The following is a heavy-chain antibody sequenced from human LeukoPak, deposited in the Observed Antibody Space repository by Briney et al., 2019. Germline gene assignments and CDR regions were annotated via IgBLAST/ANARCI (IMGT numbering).Heavy chain of an antibody. CDR3: AKATQRWLLVY. CDR2: IRYDGSNK. J-gene: IGHJ4*02. CDR1: GFTFSSYG. Sequence: PGGSLRLSCAASGFTFSSYGMHWVRQAPGKGLEWVAFIRYDGSNKYYADSVEGRFTISRDNSKNTVYLQMNSLRAEDTAVYYCAKATQRWLLVYWGQGTLVTVSS. D-gene: IGHD5-18*01. V-gene: IGHV3-30*02.